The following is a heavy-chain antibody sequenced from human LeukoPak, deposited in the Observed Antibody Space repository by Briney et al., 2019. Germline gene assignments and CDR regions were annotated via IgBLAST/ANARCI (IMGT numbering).Heavy chain of an antibody. V-gene: IGHV3-7*05. J-gene: IGHJ4*02. CDR2: IKQDGSDK. Sequence: QPGASLRLSCAASGFSFSNHWMTWVRQAPGKGLEWVANIKQDGSDKNHVDSVKGRFTISRDNAKNTLYPQMNSLRAEDTALYYCARDGTFRLDYWGQGTLVSVSS. CDR3: ARDGTFRLDY. CDR1: GFSFSNHW. D-gene: IGHD1-26*01.